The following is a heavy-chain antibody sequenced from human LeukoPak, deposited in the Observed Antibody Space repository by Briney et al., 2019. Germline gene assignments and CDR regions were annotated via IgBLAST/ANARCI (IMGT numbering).Heavy chain of an antibody. J-gene: IGHJ4*02. D-gene: IGHD6-19*01. CDR1: GYTFTSCY. CDR2: INPNSGGT. CDR3: TRGAVAAEGGTNFDY. Sequence: ASVKVSCKAAGYTFTSCYMHWVRQAPGQGLEWMGGINPNSGGTNYAQKFQGRVTMTRNTSISTAYMQLSRLISDDTAVYYCTRGAVAAEGGTNFDYWGQGTLVTVPS. V-gene: IGHV1-2*02.